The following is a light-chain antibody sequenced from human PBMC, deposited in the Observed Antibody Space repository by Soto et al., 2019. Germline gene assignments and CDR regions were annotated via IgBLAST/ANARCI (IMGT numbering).Light chain of an antibody. Sequence: DIVLTQSPGTLSLSPGERATLSCRASQSVTNRYLAWYRQKPGQAPRLLIFGASIRDTGIPDRFSGSGSGTDFTLTINRLEPEDFAVYYCQQYGSSPGTFGQGTKV. J-gene: IGKJ1*01. V-gene: IGKV3-20*01. CDR2: GAS. CDR3: QQYGSSPGT. CDR1: QSVTNRY.